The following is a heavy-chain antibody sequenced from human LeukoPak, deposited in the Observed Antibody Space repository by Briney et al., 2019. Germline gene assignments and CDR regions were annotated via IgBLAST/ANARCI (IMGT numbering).Heavy chain of an antibody. CDR1: GFTFSSYG. V-gene: IGHV3-23*01. CDR2: ISGSGGST. D-gene: IGHD5-12*01. J-gene: IGHJ4*02. Sequence: GGSLRLSCAASGFTFSSYGMSWVRQAPGKGLEWVSAISGSGGSTYYADSVKGRFTISRDNSKNTLYLQMNSLRAEDTAVYYCAKASGGYDGEFDYWGQGTLVTVSS. CDR3: AKASGGYDGEFDY.